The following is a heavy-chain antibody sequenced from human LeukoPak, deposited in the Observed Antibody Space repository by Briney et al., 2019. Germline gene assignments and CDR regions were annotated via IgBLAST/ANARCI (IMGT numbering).Heavy chain of an antibody. Sequence: SETLSLTCTVSGGSISSYYWSWIRQPPGKGLEWIGYIYYSGSTNYNPSLKSRVTISVDTSKNQFSLKLSSVTAADTAVYYCARVGHGYNGYYFDYWGQGTLVTVSS. J-gene: IGHJ4*02. D-gene: IGHD5-24*01. V-gene: IGHV4-59*01. CDR1: GGSISSYY. CDR3: ARVGHGYNGYYFDY. CDR2: IYYSGST.